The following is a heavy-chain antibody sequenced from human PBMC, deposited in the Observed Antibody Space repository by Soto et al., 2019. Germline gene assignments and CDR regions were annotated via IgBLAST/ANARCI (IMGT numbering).Heavy chain of an antibody. CDR1: GFTFSSYG. V-gene: IGHV3-30*18. D-gene: IGHD2-15*01. J-gene: IGHJ6*03. CDR2: ISYDGSNK. Sequence: QVQLVESGGGVVQPGRSLRLSCAASGFTFSSYGMHWVRQAPGKGLEWVAVISYDGSNKYYADSVKGRFTISRDNSKNTLYLQMNSLRAEDTAVYYCAKSVYCSGGSCYQPGSYYYYYMDVWGKGTTVTVSS. CDR3: AKSVYCSGGSCYQPGSYYYYYMDV.